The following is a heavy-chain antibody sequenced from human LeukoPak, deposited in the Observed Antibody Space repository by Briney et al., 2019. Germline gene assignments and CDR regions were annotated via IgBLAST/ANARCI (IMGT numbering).Heavy chain of an antibody. CDR3: VRDGYSYGYYYYYGMDV. V-gene: IGHV1-69*13. CDR1: GGTFSSYA. Sequence: ASVKVSCKASGGTFSSYAISWVRQAPGQGLEWMGGIIPIFGTANYAQKFQGRVTITADESTSTAYMELSSLRSEDTAVYYCVRDGYSYGYYYYYGMDVWGQGTTVTVSS. D-gene: IGHD5-18*01. CDR2: IIPIFGTA. J-gene: IGHJ6*02.